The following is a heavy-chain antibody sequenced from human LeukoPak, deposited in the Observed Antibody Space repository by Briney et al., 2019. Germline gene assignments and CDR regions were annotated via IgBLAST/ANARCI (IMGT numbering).Heavy chain of an antibody. CDR3: ARASGYSYGYALDY. CDR2: IIQSGST. D-gene: IGHD5-18*01. CDR1: GESFSGYY. V-gene: IGHV4-34*12. J-gene: IGHJ4*02. Sequence: PSETLSLTCAVYGESFSGYYWSWIRQPPGKGLEWIGEIIQSGSTNYNPSLKSRLTISVDTSKNQFSLKLSSVTAADTAVYYCARASGYSYGYALDYWGQGTLVTVSS.